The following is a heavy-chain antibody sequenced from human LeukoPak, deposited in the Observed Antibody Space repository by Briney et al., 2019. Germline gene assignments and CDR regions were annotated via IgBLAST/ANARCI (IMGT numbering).Heavy chain of an antibody. V-gene: IGHV1-8*03. J-gene: IGHJ3*02. CDR3: ARGANYYDSSGYYSDAFDI. D-gene: IGHD3-22*01. CDR1: GYTFTSNY. CDR2: MNPNSGNT. Sequence: GASVKVSCKAFGYTFTSNYMHWVRQATGQGLEWMGWMNPNSGNTGYAQKFQGRVTITRNTSISTAYMELSSLRSEDTAVYYCARGANYYDSSGYYSDAFDIWGQGTMVTVSS.